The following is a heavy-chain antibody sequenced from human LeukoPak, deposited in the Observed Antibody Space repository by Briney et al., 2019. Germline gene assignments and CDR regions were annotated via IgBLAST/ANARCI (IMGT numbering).Heavy chain of an antibody. V-gene: IGHV3-66*01. Sequence: PRGSLRLSCAASGFTVSSNYMSLVRQDPGKGLEWVSVIYSGGSTDCKDSVKDRFIISRDNSKITLYLQMNSLRAVDTAGYYCAKEMAKMNAFDIWGQGTMVTVSS. CDR3: AKEMAKMNAFDI. J-gene: IGHJ3*02. CDR1: GFTVSSNY. CDR2: IYSGGST. D-gene: IGHD5-24*01.